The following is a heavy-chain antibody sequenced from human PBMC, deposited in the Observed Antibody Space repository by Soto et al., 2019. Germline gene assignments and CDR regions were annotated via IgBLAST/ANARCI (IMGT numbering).Heavy chain of an antibody. J-gene: IGHJ4*01. D-gene: IGHD3-10*01. CDR3: TTDSRTTMPEVRFDY. Sequence: GGSLSLSCAASGFPFSNAWINWVRQTPGTGLQWVGRVKSKTDGGSADYAAPVKGRFAVSRDDSKNIVYLQMNSVKIEDTGVYYCTTDSRTTMPEVRFDYWGHGTLVTVSS. V-gene: IGHV3-15*07. CDR1: GFPFSNAW. CDR2: VKSKTDGGSA.